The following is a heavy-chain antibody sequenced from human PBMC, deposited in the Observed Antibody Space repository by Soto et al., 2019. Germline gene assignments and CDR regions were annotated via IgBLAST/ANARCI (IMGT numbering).Heavy chain of an antibody. CDR3: ARLAVVAAAGDYYYYGMDV. J-gene: IGHJ6*02. CDR1: GGSISSYY. D-gene: IGHD6-13*01. Sequence: TSETLSLTCTVSGGSISSYYWSWIRQPPGKGLEWIGYIYYSGSTNYNPSLKSRVTISVDTSKNQFSLKLSSVTAADTAVYYCARLAVVAAAGDYYYYGMDVWGQGTTVTV. V-gene: IGHV4-59*01. CDR2: IYYSGST.